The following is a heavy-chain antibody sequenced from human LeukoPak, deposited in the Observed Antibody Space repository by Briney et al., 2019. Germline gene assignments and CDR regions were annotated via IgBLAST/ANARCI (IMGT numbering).Heavy chain of an antibody. CDR2: ISGRTGGT. CDR1: GLTFNTNA. J-gene: IGHJ4*02. Sequence: GGSLRLSCAASGLTFNTNAMSWVRQAPGKGLEWVSAISGRTGGTYYADSVKGRFTISRDNSKSTLYLQMDSLRAEDTAVYYCATLSGYFHHWGQGTLVTVSS. V-gene: IGHV3-23*01. CDR3: ATLSGYFHH. D-gene: IGHD1-26*01.